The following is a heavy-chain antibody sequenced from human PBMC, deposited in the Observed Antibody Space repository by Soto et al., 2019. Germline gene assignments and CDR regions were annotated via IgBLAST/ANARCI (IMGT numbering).Heavy chain of an antibody. V-gene: IGHV3-23*01. J-gene: IGHJ6*02. CDR3: ASGGIAAPGIYYYGLDV. D-gene: IGHD6-13*01. CDR1: RFTFSNYA. CDR2: ISATGDNT. Sequence: GESLKISCAASRFTFSNYAMTWVRQAPEKGLEWVSSISATGDNTYYADSVKGRFTISRDSSKSTLYLQINSLRAEDTAVYYCASGGIAAPGIYYYGLDVWGQGTTVTVSS.